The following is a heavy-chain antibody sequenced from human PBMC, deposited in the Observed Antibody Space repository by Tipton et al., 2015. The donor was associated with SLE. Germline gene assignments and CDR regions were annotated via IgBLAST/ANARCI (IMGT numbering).Heavy chain of an antibody. J-gene: IGHJ6*02. CDR2: IYDSGTI. Sequence: TLSLTCAVYGGSFSGYYWGWIRQPPGKGLEWIGRIYDSGTIYYNSSLQSRVTISADTSKNQFSLKLRSMTAADTAVYYCATTTGSRFYSNGMDVWGRGTTVTVSS. CDR1: GGSFSGYY. V-gene: IGHV4-38-2*01. D-gene: IGHD1-14*01. CDR3: ATTTGSRFYSNGMDV.